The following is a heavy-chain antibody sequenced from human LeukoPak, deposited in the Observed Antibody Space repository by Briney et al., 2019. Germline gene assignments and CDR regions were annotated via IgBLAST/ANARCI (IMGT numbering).Heavy chain of an antibody. CDR2: ISSNGGST. Sequence: GGSLRLSCAASGFTFSSYAVHWVRQAPGKGLEYVSAISSNGGSTYYANSVKGRFTISRDNSKNTLYLQMGSLRAEDMAVYYCARGSWGKALYYYGMDVWGQGTTVTVSS. CDR1: GFTFSSYA. CDR3: ARGSWGKALYYYGMDV. J-gene: IGHJ6*02. D-gene: IGHD6-6*01. V-gene: IGHV3-64*01.